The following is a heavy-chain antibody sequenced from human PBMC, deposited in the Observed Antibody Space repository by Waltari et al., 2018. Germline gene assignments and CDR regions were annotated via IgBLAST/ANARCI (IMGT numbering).Heavy chain of an antibody. CDR2: ISSKSNDI. CDR3: ARQPHSLLAQLASSPPGPPLPVPPASQH. Sequence: EVQLVESGGGLVKPGVPLRLSCAGSGFTFLSYSMNWVRQAPGKGLEWGSFISSKSNDIYYADSRKCRFTTPRHNAKNSLPLKHHHPPLAEHGASPCARQPHSLLAQLASSPPGPPLPVPPASQH. CDR1: GFTFLSYS. V-gene: IGHV3-21*06. J-gene: IGHJ1*01. D-gene: IGHD4-17*01.